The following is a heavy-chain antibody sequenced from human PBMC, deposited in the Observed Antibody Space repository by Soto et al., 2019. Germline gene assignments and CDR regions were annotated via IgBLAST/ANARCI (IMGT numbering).Heavy chain of an antibody. D-gene: IGHD6-6*01. CDR1: GFTFSSYW. CDR2: INSDGSST. V-gene: IGHV3-74*01. J-gene: IGHJ3*02. Sequence: GGSLRLSCAASGFTFSSYWMHWVRQAPGKGLVWVSRINSDGSSTSYADSVKGRFTISRDNAKNTLYLQMNSLRAEDTAVYYCAVSSSKGADAFDIWGQGTMVTVSS. CDR3: AVSSSKGADAFDI.